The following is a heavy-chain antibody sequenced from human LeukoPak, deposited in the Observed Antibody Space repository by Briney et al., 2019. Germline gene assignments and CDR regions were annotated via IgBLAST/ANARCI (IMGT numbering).Heavy chain of an antibody. V-gene: IGHV5-51*01. D-gene: IGHD6-19*01. CDR1: GYSFTNYW. CDR2: IYPGDSGT. CDR3: ASLRVDSSGWPDVSN. J-gene: IGHJ4*02. Sequence: KDGESLKISCKGSGYSFTNYWIGWVRQMPGKGLEWMGIIYPGDSGTRYSPSFQGQVTFSADKSISTAYLQWSSLKASDTAMYYCASLRVDSSGWPDVSNWGQGTLVTVSS.